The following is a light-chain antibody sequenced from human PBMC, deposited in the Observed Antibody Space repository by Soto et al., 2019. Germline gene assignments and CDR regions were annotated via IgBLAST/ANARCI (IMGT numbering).Light chain of an antibody. V-gene: IGLV2-14*01. Sequence: QSALTQPASVSGSPGQSITISCTGTGSDVRFSKFVSWHQQHPGKAPKLIIYEVSDRPSGVSNRFSGSKSGNTASLTISGLQAEDEADYYCSSYTSSTTWVFGGGTKVTVL. CDR1: GSDVRFSKF. J-gene: IGLJ3*02. CDR2: EVS. CDR3: SSYTSSTTWV.